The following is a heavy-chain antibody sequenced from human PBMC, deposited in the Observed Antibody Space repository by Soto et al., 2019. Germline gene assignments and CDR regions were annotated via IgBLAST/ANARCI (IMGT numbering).Heavy chain of an antibody. Sequence: EVQLLESGGGLVQPGGSLRLSCAASGFTFSSYAMSWVRQAPGKGLEWVSAISGSGGSTYYADSVMGRFTNSRDNSKNTLYLQMNRLRDEDTVVYYCAKDAGLGYGDTGDWFDPWGQGTLVTVSS. CDR1: GFTFSSYA. CDR3: AKDAGLGYGDTGDWFDP. J-gene: IGHJ5*02. D-gene: IGHD4-17*01. V-gene: IGHV3-23*01. CDR2: ISGSGGST.